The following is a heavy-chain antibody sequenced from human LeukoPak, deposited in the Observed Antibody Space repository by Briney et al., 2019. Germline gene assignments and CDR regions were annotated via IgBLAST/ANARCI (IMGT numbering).Heavy chain of an antibody. CDR2: ISYDGSNK. D-gene: IGHD2-2*01. V-gene: IGHV3-30*04. CDR1: GFTFSSYA. J-gene: IGHJ4*02. CDR3: ASPQTGYCSSTSCYDFDY. Sequence: GGSLRLSCAASGFTFSSYAMHWVRQAPGKGLEWVAVISYDGSNKYYADSVKGRFTISRDNSKNTLYLQMNSLRAEDTAVYYCASPQTGYCSSTSCYDFDYWGQGTLVTVSS.